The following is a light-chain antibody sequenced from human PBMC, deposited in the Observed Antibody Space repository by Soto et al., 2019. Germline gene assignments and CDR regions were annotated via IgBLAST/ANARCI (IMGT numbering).Light chain of an antibody. J-gene: IGKJ3*01. V-gene: IGKV4-1*01. Sequence: DIVMTQSPDSLRVSLGERATISCTSSLNIYFKSNNRNYLAWYQQKTGQPPKLLVYWASTRESGVPDRFSGSGSGTDFTLTISSLQAEDVAVYYCQQYYTAQLTFGPGTKVDIK. CDR3: QQYYTAQLT. CDR2: WAS. CDR1: LNIYFKSNNRNY.